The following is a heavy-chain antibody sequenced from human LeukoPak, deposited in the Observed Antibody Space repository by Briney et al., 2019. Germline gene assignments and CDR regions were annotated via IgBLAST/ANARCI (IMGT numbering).Heavy chain of an antibody. CDR2: IYTSGST. CDR1: GGSISSYY. D-gene: IGHD3-10*01. J-gene: IGHJ4*02. V-gene: IGHV4-4*07. CDR3: ARDLHYYGSGIFDY. Sequence: SETLSLTCTVSGGSISSYYRSWIRQPAGKGLEWIGRIYTSGSTNYNPSLKSRVTMSVDTSKNQFSLKLSSVTAADTAVYYCARDLHYYGSGIFDYWGQGTLVTVSS.